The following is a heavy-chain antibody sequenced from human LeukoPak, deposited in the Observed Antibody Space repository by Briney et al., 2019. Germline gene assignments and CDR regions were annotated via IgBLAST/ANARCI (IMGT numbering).Heavy chain of an antibody. V-gene: IGHV4-59*01. CDR1: GGSISSYY. D-gene: IGHD4-17*01. Sequence: SETLSLTCTVSGGSISSYYWSWIRQPPGKGLEWIGHIYYSGSTNYNPSLKSRVTISVDTSKNQFSLKLSSVTAADTAVYYCARDGRRGRIWTSYGDVWFDPWGQGTLVTVSS. J-gene: IGHJ5*02. CDR3: ARDGRRGRIWTSYGDVWFDP. CDR2: IYYSGST.